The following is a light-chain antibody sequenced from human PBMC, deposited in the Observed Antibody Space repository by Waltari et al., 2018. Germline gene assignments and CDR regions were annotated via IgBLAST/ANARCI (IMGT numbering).Light chain of an antibody. CDR2: KAS. CDR3: QQYNSYSYT. Sequence: DIQITQSPSTLSASVRDSVTITCRASQSISSWLDWYQQTPGKAPKLLIYKASSLESGVPSRFSGSGSGTEFTLTISSLQPDDFATYYCQQYNSYSYTFGQGTKLEIK. V-gene: IGKV1-5*03. CDR1: QSISSW. J-gene: IGKJ2*01.